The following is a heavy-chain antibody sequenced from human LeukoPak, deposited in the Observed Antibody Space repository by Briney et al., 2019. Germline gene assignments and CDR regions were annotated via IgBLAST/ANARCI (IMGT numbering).Heavy chain of an antibody. J-gene: IGHJ3*02. D-gene: IGHD2-15*01. CDR2: MNPNSGNT. CDR1: GYTFTSYD. V-gene: IGHV1-8*01. CDR3: ATRVVGYCSGGSCPDDAFDI. Sequence: GASVKVSCKASGYTFTSYDINWVRQATGQGLEWMGWMNPNSGNTGYAQKFQGRVTMTRNTSISTAYMELSSLRSEDTAVYCCATRVVGYCSGGSCPDDAFDIWGQGTMVTVSS.